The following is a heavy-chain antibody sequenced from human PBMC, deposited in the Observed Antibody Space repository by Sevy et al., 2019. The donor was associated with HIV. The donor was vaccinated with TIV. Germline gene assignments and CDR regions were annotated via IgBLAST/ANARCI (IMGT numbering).Heavy chain of an antibody. J-gene: IGHJ6*03. CDR3: ARAKYYSSGTSYYMDV. Sequence: SETLSLTCTVSIDSLSSYSWSWIRQPPGKGLEWIGHVYNSGTTNYNPSLKRRVTISVDTSKNQISLKLNSVTAADTAVYYCARAKYYSSGTSYYMDVWGKGTTVTVSS. D-gene: IGHD3-10*01. V-gene: IGHV4-59*01. CDR1: IDSLSSYS. CDR2: VYNSGTT.